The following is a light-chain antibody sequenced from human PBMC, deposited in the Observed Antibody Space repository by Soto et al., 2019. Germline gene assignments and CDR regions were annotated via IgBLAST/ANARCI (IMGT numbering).Light chain of an antibody. CDR2: GAS. CDR1: QSISTW. CDR3: LQDYNYPRT. V-gene: IGKV1-5*01. J-gene: IGKJ1*01. Sequence: DIQLTQSPSTLSASVGDRVTITCRASQSISTWLAWYQQKPGKAPKLLLSGASILESGVPSRFSGSGSGTEFTLTISSLQPDDFATYYCLQDYNYPRTFGQGTKVDIK.